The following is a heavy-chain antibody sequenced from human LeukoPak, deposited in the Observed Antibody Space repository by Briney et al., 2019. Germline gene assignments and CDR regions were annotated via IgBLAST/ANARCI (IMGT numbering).Heavy chain of an antibody. Sequence: SQTLSLTCTVSGGSISSGDYYWSWIRQPPGKGLEWIGYIYYSGSTYYNPSLKSRATISVATSKNQFSLKLSSVPPADPAVYYCARGRAVVAVPANWFDPWGQGTLVTVSS. CDR2: IYYSGST. D-gene: IGHD2-2*01. J-gene: IGHJ5*02. V-gene: IGHV4-30-4*08. CDR1: GGSISSGDYY. CDR3: ARGRAVVAVPANWFDP.